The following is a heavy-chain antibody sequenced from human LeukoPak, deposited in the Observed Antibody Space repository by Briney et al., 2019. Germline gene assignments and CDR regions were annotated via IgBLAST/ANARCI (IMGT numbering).Heavy chain of an antibody. CDR3: AREWQGGIAAAGTRIEGDY. V-gene: IGHV3-7*01. D-gene: IGHD6-13*01. J-gene: IGHJ4*02. CDR1: GFAVSGYW. CDR2: INQDGSEK. Sequence: GGSPRLSCAVSGFAVSGYWMSWVRQGPGKGLEWVANINQDGSEKYYVDSVKGRFTISRDNAENSLFLQMSSLRVEDTAVYYCAREWQGGIAAAGTRIEGDYWGQGTLVAVSS.